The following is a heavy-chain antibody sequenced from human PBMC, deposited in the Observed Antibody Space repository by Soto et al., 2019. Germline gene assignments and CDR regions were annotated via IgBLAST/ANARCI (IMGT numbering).Heavy chain of an antibody. D-gene: IGHD3-10*01. CDR1: GGSISSSSYY. V-gene: IGHV4-39*01. J-gene: IGHJ4*02. Sequence: QLQLQESGPGLVKPSETLSLTCTVSGGSISSSSYYWGWIRQPPGKGLEWIGSIYYSGSTYYNPSLTSRVSISVDTAKNQSSLELSSVTAADAAVYYCARHDVAYYYGSGSYGIDYWGQGTLVTVSS. CDR2: IYYSGST. CDR3: ARHDVAYYYGSGSYGIDY.